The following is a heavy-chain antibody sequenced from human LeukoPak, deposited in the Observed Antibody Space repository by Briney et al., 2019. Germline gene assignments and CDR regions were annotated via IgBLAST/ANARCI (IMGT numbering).Heavy chain of an antibody. CDR1: GFIFDTFW. CDR2: IKQDGSEK. CDR3: ARVFSDNDWGTYRYLDY. V-gene: IGHV3-7*01. J-gene: IGHJ4*02. D-gene: IGHD3-16*02. Sequence: GGSLRLSCAASGFIFDTFWMTWVRQAPGKGLEWVANIKQDGSEKYYVDSVKGRFTISRDNAKNSLFLQIISLRAEDTAVYYCARVFSDNDWGTYRYLDYWGQGTLVTVSS.